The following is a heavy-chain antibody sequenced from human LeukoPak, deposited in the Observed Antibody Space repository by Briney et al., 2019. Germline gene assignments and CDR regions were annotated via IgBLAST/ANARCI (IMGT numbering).Heavy chain of an antibody. CDR2: IYTSGST. CDR3: PGNLRDFGRCLEV. D-gene: IGHD2-15*01. Sequence: SETLSLTCTVSGGSISSYYWSWIRQPPGKGLEWIGYIYTSGSTNYNPSLKSRVTISVDTSKNQFSLKLSSVTAADTPLYYCPGNLRDFGRCLEVWGKGPTVTVP. CDR1: GGSISSYY. V-gene: IGHV4-4*09. J-gene: IGHJ6*03.